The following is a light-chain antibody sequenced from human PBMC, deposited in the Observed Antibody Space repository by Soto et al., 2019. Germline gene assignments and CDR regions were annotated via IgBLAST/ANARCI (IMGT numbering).Light chain of an antibody. CDR1: QTISSW. CDR3: QHYNSYSEA. Sequence: IQMTQSPSTLSGSVGDRVTITCRASQTISSWLAWYQQKPGKAPKLLIYKASTLKSGVPSRFSGSGSGTEFTLTISSLQPDYFATYYCQHYNSYSEAFGQGTKVDIK. J-gene: IGKJ1*01. V-gene: IGKV1-5*03. CDR2: KAS.